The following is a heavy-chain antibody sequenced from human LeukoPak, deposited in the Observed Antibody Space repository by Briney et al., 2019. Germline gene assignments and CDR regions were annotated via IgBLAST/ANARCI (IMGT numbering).Heavy chain of an antibody. CDR3: ARDPTPLGYCSGGSCSV. CDR2: IYTSGST. J-gene: IGHJ4*02. V-gene: IGHV4-61*02. Sequence: SETLSLTXTVSGGPISSGSYYWSWIRQPAGKGLEWIGRIYTSGSTNYNPSLKSRVTISVDTSKNQFSLKLSSVTAADTAVYYCARDPTPLGYCSGGSCSVWGQGTLVTVSS. CDR1: GGPISSGSYY. D-gene: IGHD2-15*01.